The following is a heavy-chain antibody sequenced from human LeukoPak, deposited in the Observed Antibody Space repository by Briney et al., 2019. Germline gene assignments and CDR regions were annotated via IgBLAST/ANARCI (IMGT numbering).Heavy chain of an antibody. CDR1: GGSISSSNW. D-gene: IGHD6-19*01. V-gene: IGHV4-4*02. J-gene: IGHJ4*02. CDR2: IYHSGST. CDR3: ARGDGISSGWYYFDY. Sequence: SGTLSLTCAVSGGSISSSNWWSWVRQPPGKGLEWIGEIYHSGSTNYNPSLKSRVTISVDKSKNQFSLKLSSVTAADTAVYYCARGDGISSGWYYFDYWGQGTLVTVSS.